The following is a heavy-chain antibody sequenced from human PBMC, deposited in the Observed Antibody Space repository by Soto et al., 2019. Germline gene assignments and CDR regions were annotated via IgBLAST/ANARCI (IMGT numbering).Heavy chain of an antibody. CDR3: ARDRGYCSSTSCPGGFDP. V-gene: IGHV3-74*01. CDR1: GFTFSSYW. CDR2: INSDGSST. J-gene: IGHJ5*02. D-gene: IGHD2-2*01. Sequence: GGSLRLSCAASGFTFSSYWMHWVRQAPGKGLVWVSRINSDGSSTSYADSVKGRFTISRDNAKNTLYLQMNSLRAEDTAVYYCARDRGYCSSTSCPGGFDPWGQGTLVTVSS.